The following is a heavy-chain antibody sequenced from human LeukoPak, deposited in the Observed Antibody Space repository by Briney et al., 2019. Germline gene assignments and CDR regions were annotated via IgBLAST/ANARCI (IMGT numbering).Heavy chain of an antibody. CDR2: ISGSGGST. V-gene: IGHV3-23*01. Sequence: GGFLRLSCAASGFTFSSYAMSWVRQAPGKGLEWDSAISGSGGSTYYADSVKGRFTISRDNSKNTLYLQMNSLRAEDTAVYYCAKARGGDYMNWFDPWGQGTLVTVSS. CDR1: GFTFSSYA. J-gene: IGHJ5*02. CDR3: AKARGGDYMNWFDP. D-gene: IGHD3-10*01.